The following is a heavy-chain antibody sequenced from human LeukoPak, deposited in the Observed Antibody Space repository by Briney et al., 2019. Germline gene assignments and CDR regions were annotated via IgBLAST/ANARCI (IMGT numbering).Heavy chain of an antibody. D-gene: IGHD3-9*01. Sequence: GGSLRLSCAASGLTFSSYTMNWVRQGPGKGPEWVAFILYDGGNKYYADSVKGRFTISRDNFKNTLYLQMNSLRPEDTAVYYCAKVQSYYGILTGDPFDYWGQGTLVTVSS. CDR2: ILYDGGNK. V-gene: IGHV3-30*02. CDR1: GLTFSSYT. J-gene: IGHJ4*02. CDR3: AKVQSYYGILTGDPFDY.